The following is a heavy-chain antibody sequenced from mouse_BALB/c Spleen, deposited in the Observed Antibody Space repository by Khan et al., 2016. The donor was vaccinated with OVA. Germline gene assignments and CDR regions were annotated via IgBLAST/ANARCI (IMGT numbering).Heavy chain of an antibody. CDR3: TRDRINY. CDR1: GYTFTTYW. V-gene: IGHV1-7*01. J-gene: IGHJ2*01. Sequence: QIQLVQSGAELAKPWASVKMSCKASGYTFTTYWMHWVKQRPGQGLEWFGYINPSSGYTDYNEKFKDKATLSADKSSSPAYMQLSSLTSEDSADYCCTRDRINYWGQGTTLTVSS. CDR2: INPSSGYT.